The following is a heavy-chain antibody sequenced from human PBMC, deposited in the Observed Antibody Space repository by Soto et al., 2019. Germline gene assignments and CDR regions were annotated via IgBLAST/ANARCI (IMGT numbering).Heavy chain of an antibody. V-gene: IGHV4-39*01. J-gene: IGHJ6*02. D-gene: IGHD2-15*01. CDR2: IYYSGST. Sequence: SDTLYLTCTVSGGSISSSSYYWVWIRHPPGKGLEWIGSIYYSGSTYYNPSLKSRVTISVDTSKNQFSLKLSSVTAADTAVYYCARVAVPYYYGMDVWGQGTTVTVSS. CDR3: ARVAVPYYYGMDV. CDR1: GGSISSSSYY.